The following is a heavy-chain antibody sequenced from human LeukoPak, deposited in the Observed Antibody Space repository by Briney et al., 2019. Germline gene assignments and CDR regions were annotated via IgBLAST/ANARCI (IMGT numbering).Heavy chain of an antibody. CDR2: ISSSGSTI. V-gene: IGHV3-11*04. J-gene: IGHJ5*02. D-gene: IGHD3-3*01. Sequence: TGGSLRLSCAASGFTFSDYYMSWIRQAPGKGLEWVSYISSSGSTIYYADSVKGRFTISRDNAKNSLYLQMNSLRAEDTAVYYCARDPGWDFWSGYKSGVSDWFDPWGQGTLVTVSS. CDR1: GFTFSDYY. CDR3: ARDPGWDFWSGYKSGVSDWFDP.